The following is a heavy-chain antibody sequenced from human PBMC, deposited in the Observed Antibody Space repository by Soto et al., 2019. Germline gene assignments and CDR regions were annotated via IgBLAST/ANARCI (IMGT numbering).Heavy chain of an antibody. CDR3: ARPHPGGDSSGYYLGLDY. Sequence: QVQLVQSGAEVKKPGSSVKVSCKASGGTFSSYAISWVRQAPGQGLEWMGGISPIFGTANYAQKFQGRVTITADESTSTAYMELSSLRSEDTAVYYCARPHPGGDSSGYYLGLDYWGQGTLVTVSS. D-gene: IGHD3-22*01. V-gene: IGHV1-69*01. CDR2: ISPIFGTA. CDR1: GGTFSSYA. J-gene: IGHJ4*02.